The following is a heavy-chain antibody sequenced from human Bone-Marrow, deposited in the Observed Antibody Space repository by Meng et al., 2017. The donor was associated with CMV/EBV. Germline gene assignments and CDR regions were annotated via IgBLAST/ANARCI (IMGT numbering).Heavy chain of an antibody. V-gene: IGHV2-5*01. Sequence: GVGVGSIRQPPGKALKWLALIYWNDDKRYSPSLKSRLTITKDTSKNQVVLTMTNMDPVDTATYYCARARRKGRFLEWLLSQYYFDYWGQGTLVTVSS. CDR2: IYWNDDK. CDR3: ARARRKGRFLEWLLSQYYFDY. D-gene: IGHD3-3*01. J-gene: IGHJ4*02. CDR1: GVG.